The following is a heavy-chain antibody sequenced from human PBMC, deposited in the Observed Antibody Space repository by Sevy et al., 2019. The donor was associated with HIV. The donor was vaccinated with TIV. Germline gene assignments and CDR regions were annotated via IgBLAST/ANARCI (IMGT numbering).Heavy chain of an antibody. Sequence: GGSLRLSCAASGFTFSSYWMSWVRQAPGKGLEWVANIKQDGSEKYYVDSVKGRFTISRDNAKNSLYLQMNSLRAEDSAVYYYTRVRYCRSTSCYSGWYYYYYYGMDVWGQGTTVTVSS. CDR2: IKQDGSEK. J-gene: IGHJ6*02. CDR3: TRVRYCRSTSCYSGWYYYYYYGMDV. D-gene: IGHD2-2*01. V-gene: IGHV3-7*01. CDR1: GFTFSSYW.